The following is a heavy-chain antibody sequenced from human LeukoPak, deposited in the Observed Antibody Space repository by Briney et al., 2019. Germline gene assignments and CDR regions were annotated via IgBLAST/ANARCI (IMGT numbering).Heavy chain of an antibody. J-gene: IGHJ4*02. Sequence: GGSLRLSCAASGITVSSSYMSWVRQAPGKGLEWVSAISGSGGSTYYADSVKGRFTISRDNSKNTLYLQMNSLRAEDTAVYYCAKDGDSSGYYLYYFDYWGQGTLVTVSS. CDR1: GITVSSSY. V-gene: IGHV3-23*01. D-gene: IGHD3-22*01. CDR3: AKDGDSSGYYLYYFDY. CDR2: ISGSGGST.